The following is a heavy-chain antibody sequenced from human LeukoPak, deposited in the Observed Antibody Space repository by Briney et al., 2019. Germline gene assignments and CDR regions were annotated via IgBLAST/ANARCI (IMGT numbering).Heavy chain of an antibody. V-gene: IGHV3-66*01. CDR3: ARARGCGACYPPANDAFDI. CDR1: GFTVSSYY. D-gene: IGHD2-21*02. Sequence: GGSLRLSWAASGFTVSSYYMSWVRQAPGKGLEWVSVIYSGGSTYYADSVKGRFTISRDNSKSTRSLQMHSLRAEDTAVYYCARARGCGACYPPANDAFDIWGQGTMVTVSS. J-gene: IGHJ3*02. CDR2: IYSGGST.